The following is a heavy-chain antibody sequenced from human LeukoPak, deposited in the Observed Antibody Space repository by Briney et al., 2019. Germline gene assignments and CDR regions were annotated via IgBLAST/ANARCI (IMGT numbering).Heavy chain of an antibody. CDR3: ARDTSTNFYYMDV. CDR2: ISVSGVST. V-gene: IGHV3-23*01. J-gene: IGHJ6*03. D-gene: IGHD3-16*01. CDR1: GFTFSTYA. Sequence: GGSLRLSCAASGFTFSTYAMSWVRQAPGKGLEWVSAISVSGVSTYFADSVQGRFTISRDNSKNTLYLQMNSLRADDTAVYYCARDTSTNFYYMDVWGKGTTVTVSS.